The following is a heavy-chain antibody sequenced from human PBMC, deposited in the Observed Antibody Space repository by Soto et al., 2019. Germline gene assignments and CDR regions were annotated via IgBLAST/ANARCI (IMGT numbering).Heavy chain of an antibody. V-gene: IGHV4-34*01. Sequence: SETLSLTCAVYGGSFSGYYWSWIRQPPGKGLEWIGEINHSGSTNYNPSLKSRVTISVDTSKNQFSLKLSSVTAADTAVYYCARDRDGYNSIDYWGQGTLVTFSS. CDR3: ARDRDGYNSIDY. D-gene: IGHD5-12*01. J-gene: IGHJ4*02. CDR1: GGSFSGYY. CDR2: INHSGST.